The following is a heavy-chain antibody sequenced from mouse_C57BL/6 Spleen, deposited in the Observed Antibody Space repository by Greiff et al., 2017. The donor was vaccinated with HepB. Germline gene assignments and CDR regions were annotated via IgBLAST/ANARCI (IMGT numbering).Heavy chain of an antibody. CDR2: INPNNGGT. CDR3: ARLYYYGMDY. Sequence: EVHLVESGPELVKPGASVKMSCKASGYTFTDYNMHWVKQSHGKSLEWIGYINPNNGGTSYNQKFKGKATLTVNKSSSTAYMELRSLTSEDSAVYYCARLYYYGMDYWGQGTSVTVSS. J-gene: IGHJ4*01. CDR1: GYTFTDYN. V-gene: IGHV1-22*01.